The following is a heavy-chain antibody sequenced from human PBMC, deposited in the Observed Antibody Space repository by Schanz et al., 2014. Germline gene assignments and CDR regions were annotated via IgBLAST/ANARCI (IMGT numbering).Heavy chain of an antibody. J-gene: IGHJ5*02. Sequence: QVQLQESGPGLVKPSQTLSLTCIVSGGSISSGTYYWSWLRQPAGKGLEWIGRIYISGSTNYNPSHKSRVTISRATSKNQFSRKRSPVSAADTAVYYCAREPLSGYNWFDPWGQGSLVTVSS. CDR2: IYISGST. CDR1: GGSISSGTYY. V-gene: IGHV4-61*02. CDR3: AREPLSGYNWFDP. D-gene: IGHD6-25*01.